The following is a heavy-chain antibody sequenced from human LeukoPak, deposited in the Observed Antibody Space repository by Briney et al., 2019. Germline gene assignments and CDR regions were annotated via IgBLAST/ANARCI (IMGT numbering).Heavy chain of an antibody. Sequence: PSETLSLTCTVSGGSISSGDYYWSWIRQPPGKGLEWIGYIYYSGSTYYNPSLKSRVTISVDTSKNQFSLKLSSVTAADTAVYYCARDPGDYGDPEGYWGQGTLVTVSS. V-gene: IGHV4-30-4*01. CDR2: IYYSGST. D-gene: IGHD4-17*01. J-gene: IGHJ4*02. CDR3: ARDPGDYGDPEGY. CDR1: GGSISSGDYY.